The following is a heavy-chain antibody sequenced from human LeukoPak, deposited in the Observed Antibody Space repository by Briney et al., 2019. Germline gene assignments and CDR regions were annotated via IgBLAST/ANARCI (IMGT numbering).Heavy chain of an antibody. CDR2: INWDGGST. J-gene: IGHJ4*02. CDR1: GFTFDDYP. D-gene: IGHD6-13*01. CDR3: AINSQGVAAAGTVSDY. V-gene: IGHV3-43*01. Sequence: PLGSLRLSCATSGFTFDDYPMHWVRQPPGKSLEWVSLINWDGGSTYYAYSVNGAFTTSKDNSKNSLYPQLHSLRPEDTALYFCAINSQGVAAAGTVSDYWGQGTLVTVSS.